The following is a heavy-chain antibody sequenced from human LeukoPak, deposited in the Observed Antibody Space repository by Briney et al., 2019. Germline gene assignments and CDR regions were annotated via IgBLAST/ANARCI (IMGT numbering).Heavy chain of an antibody. V-gene: IGHV1-69*13. J-gene: IGHJ4*02. D-gene: IGHD6-13*01. CDR3: ASHSSSWYNQWVTFDY. CDR2: IIPIFGTA. CDR1: GGTFSSYA. Sequence: SVKVSCKASGGTFSSYAISWVRQAPGQGLEWMGGIIPIFGTANYAQKFQGRVTITADESTSTAYMELSSQRSEDTAVYYCASHSSSWYNQWVTFDYWGQGTLVTVSS.